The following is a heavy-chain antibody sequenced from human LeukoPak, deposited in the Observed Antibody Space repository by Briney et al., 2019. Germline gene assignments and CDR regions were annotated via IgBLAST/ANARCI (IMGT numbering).Heavy chain of an antibody. J-gene: IGHJ4*02. CDR3: ARDVYCSGGSCYPPLFDY. CDR1: GFTFSSYS. Sequence: PGGSLRLTCAASGFTFSSYSMNWVRQAPGKGLEWVSSNSSSSSYIYYADSVKGRFTISRDNAKNSLYLQMNSLRAEDTAVYYCARDVYCSGGSCYPPLFDYWGQGTLVTVSS. V-gene: IGHV3-21*01. D-gene: IGHD2-15*01. CDR2: NSSSSSYI.